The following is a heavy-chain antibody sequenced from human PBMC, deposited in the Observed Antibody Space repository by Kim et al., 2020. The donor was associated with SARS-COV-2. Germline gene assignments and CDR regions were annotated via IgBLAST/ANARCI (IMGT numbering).Heavy chain of an antibody. CDR2: IYSGGST. CDR3: ARDARDCSSTSCYYGPTYYYIDV. J-gene: IGHJ6*03. D-gene: IGHD2-2*01. CDR1: GFTVSSNY. V-gene: IGHV3-53*04. Sequence: GGSLRLSCAASGFTVSSNYMSWVRQAPGKGLEWVSVIYSGGSTYYADSVKGRFTISRHNSKNTMYLQMNSLRAEDTAVYYCARDARDCSSTSCYYGPTYYYIDVWGKGTTVTVSS.